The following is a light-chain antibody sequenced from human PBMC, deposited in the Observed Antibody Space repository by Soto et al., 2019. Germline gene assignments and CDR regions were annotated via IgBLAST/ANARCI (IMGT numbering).Light chain of an antibody. V-gene: IGKV1-5*03. Sequence: DIQMTQSPSTLSASVGDRVTITCRASHSISSWLAWYQQKPEKAPKLLIYKASSLESGVPSRFSGSGSGTEFTLTISSLQPDDFATYYCQQYNSYPWTFGQGTKVEIK. CDR3: QQYNSYPWT. CDR2: KAS. J-gene: IGKJ1*01. CDR1: HSISSW.